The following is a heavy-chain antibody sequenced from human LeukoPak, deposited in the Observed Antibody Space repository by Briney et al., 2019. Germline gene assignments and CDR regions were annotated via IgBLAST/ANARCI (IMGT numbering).Heavy chain of an antibody. J-gene: IGHJ3*02. Sequence: GESLQISCKGSGYHFTSYWIGWVRQVPGKGLEWMGIIYPGDSDTRYSPSFQGQVTISAEKSISTAYLQWSSMKASDTAMYYCARRTTYYYDSSGRASDGAFDIWGQGTMVTVSS. CDR2: IYPGDSDT. CDR3: ARRTTYYYDSSGRASDGAFDI. V-gene: IGHV5-51*01. CDR1: GYHFTSYW. D-gene: IGHD3-22*01.